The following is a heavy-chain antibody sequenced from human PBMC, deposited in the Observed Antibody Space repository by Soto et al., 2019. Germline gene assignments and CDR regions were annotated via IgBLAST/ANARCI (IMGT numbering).Heavy chain of an antibody. J-gene: IGHJ4*02. CDR1: GLTFSSSW. CDR2: ISPDRSSK. V-gene: IGHV3-74*01. CDR3: VRGRPVDY. Sequence: EVQLVESGGGLVQPGGSLRLSCVASGLTFSSSWMYWVRQAPGKGLVWVSRISPDRSSKSYADSVKGRFTLSRDNAKNTLYLQMDSLGVEDTAVYYCVRGRPVDYWGQGTLVTVSS.